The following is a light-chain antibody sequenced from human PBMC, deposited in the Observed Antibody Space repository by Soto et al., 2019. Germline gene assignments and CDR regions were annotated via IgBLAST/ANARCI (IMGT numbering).Light chain of an antibody. CDR2: DVS. V-gene: IGLV2-14*01. Sequence: QSVLTQPASVSGSPGQSITISCTGTSSDVGGYNYVSWYQQHPGKAPKLMIYDVSNRPSGVCNRFSGSKSGNTASLTISGLQAEDEADYYCSSYTSSSGFGTGTKVTVL. J-gene: IGLJ1*01. CDR1: SSDVGGYNY. CDR3: SSYTSSSG.